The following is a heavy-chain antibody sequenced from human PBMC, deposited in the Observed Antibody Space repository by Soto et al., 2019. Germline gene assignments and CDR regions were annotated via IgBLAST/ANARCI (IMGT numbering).Heavy chain of an antibody. D-gene: IGHD6-13*01. J-gene: IGHJ4*02. V-gene: IGHV2-5*01. Sequence: SGPTLVNPTHTVTLTCTFSGFSLSTSGVGVGWIRQPPGKALEWLALIYWNDDKRYSPSLKSRLTITKDTSKNQVVLTVTNMDPVDKAKYYCAHPPRGIAAFYSDYWGQGTLVTVSS. CDR3: AHPPRGIAAFYSDY. CDR2: IYWNDDK. CDR1: GFSLSTSGVG.